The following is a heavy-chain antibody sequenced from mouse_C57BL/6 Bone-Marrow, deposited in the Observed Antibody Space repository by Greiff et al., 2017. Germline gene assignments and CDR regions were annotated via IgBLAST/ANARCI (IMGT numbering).Heavy chain of an antibody. D-gene: IGHD2-4*01. J-gene: IGHJ4*01. CDR2: INPNYGTT. Sequence: VQLKESGPELVKPGASVKISCKASGYSFTDYNMNWVKQSNGKSLEWIGVINPNYGTTSYNQKFKGKATLTVDQSSSTAYMQLNSLTSEDSAVYYCASESIYYDYLRGAMDYWGQGTSVTVSS. CDR3: ASESIYYDYLRGAMDY. CDR1: GYSFTDYN. V-gene: IGHV1-39*01.